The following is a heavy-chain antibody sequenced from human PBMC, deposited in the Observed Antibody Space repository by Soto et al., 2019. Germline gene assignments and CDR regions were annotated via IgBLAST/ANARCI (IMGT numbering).Heavy chain of an antibody. J-gene: IGHJ4*02. CDR2: IYYGGST. CDR1: GGSISSDY. CDR3: ARVRQWQFHFDF. V-gene: IGHV4-59*08. D-gene: IGHD6-19*01. Sequence: SETLSLTCTVSGGSISSDYWSWIRQPPGKGLEWIGYIYYGGSTHSNPSLKSRVIISLDTSKNQFSLKLSSVTAADTAVYYRARVRQWQFHFDFRGQGTPVTVSS.